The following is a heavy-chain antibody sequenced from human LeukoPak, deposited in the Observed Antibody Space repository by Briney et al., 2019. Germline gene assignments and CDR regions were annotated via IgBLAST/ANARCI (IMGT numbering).Heavy chain of an antibody. CDR1: GFTFSGSA. CDR2: IRSKANSYAT. Sequence: GGSLRLSCAASGFTFSGSAMHWVRQASGKGLEWVGRIRSKANSYATAYAASVKGRFTISRDDSKNTAYLQMNSLKTEDTAVYYCTAGGRDGYNGAAEHYYYMDVWGKGTTVTVSS. CDR3: TAGGRDGYNGAAEHYYYMDV. J-gene: IGHJ6*03. V-gene: IGHV3-73*01. D-gene: IGHD5-24*01.